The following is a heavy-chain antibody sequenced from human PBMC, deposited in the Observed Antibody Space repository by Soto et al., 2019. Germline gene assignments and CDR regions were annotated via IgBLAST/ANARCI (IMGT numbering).Heavy chain of an antibody. Sequence: SETLSLTYAVYGGSFSGYYWRWIRQPPGKGLEWIGEINHSGSTNYNPSLKSRVTISVDTSKNQFSLKLSSVTAADTAVYYCARAPITMVRGVIRAYYYYMDVWGKGTTVTVSS. V-gene: IGHV4-34*01. D-gene: IGHD3-10*01. J-gene: IGHJ6*03. CDR3: ARAPITMVRGVIRAYYYYMDV. CDR1: GGSFSGYY. CDR2: INHSGST.